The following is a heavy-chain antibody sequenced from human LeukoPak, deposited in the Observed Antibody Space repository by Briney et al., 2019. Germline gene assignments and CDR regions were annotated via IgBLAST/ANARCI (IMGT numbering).Heavy chain of an antibody. D-gene: IGHD4-11*01. V-gene: IGHV5-51*01. CDR2: IYPGDSDT. J-gene: IGHJ4*02. Sequence: GESLKISCKGSGYSFSSYWIGWVRQMPGKGLEWMGIIYPGDSDTRYSPDFQGQVTISVDRSISTAYLQWSRLKASDSAMYYCARGSDYIPDHWGQGTLVTVSS. CDR3: ARGSDYIPDH. CDR1: GYSFSSYW.